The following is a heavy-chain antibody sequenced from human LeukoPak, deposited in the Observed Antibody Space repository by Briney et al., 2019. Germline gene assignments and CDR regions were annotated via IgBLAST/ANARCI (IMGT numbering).Heavy chain of an antibody. J-gene: IGHJ4*02. CDR1: GFTFDDYA. CDR2: ISWNSGSI. CDR3: AKDRSGSYPGSYFDY. Sequence: PGGSLRLSCAASGFTFDDYAMHWVRQAPGKGLEWVSGISWNSGSIGYADSVKGRFTISRDNAKNSLYLQMNSLRAEDTALYYCAKDRSGSYPGSYFDYWGQGTLVTVSS. V-gene: IGHV3-9*01. D-gene: IGHD1-26*01.